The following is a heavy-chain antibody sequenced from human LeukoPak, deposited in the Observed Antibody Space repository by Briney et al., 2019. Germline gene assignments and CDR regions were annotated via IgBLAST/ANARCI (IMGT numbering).Heavy chain of an antibody. Sequence: GASVKVSCKASGYTFTNFGVSWVRQAPGQRLEWMGWISGYNAKTISAQKFQDRVTMTKDISTSTAYMELRSLTSDDTAMYYCAREGPHYYDSSGYPDWGQGTLVTVSS. CDR1: GYTFTNFG. D-gene: IGHD3-22*01. V-gene: IGHV1-18*01. CDR3: AREGPHYYDSSGYPD. CDR2: ISGYNAKT. J-gene: IGHJ4*02.